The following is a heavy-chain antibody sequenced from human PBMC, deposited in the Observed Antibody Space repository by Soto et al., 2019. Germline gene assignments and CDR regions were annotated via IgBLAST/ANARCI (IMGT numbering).Heavy chain of an antibody. D-gene: IGHD3-10*01. CDR3: ARDGGFGELQY. V-gene: IGHV1-69*18. CDR2: IIPVFGTT. CDR1: GDTFSGYP. J-gene: IGHJ4*02. Sequence: QVQLVQSGAELKKPGSSVKVSCKASGDTFSGYPINWVRQAPGEVLEWMGRIIPVFGTTNDAQRFEGRVTFTAEESTNTAYMELRGLRSEDTAVYYCARDGGFGELQYWGQGNLVTVSS.